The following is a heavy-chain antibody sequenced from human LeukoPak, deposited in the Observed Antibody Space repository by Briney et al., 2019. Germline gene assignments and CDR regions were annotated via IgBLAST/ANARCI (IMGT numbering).Heavy chain of an antibody. CDR2: INHSGST. Sequence: PSETLSLTCAVYGGSFSGYYWSWIRQPPGKGLEWIGEINHSGSTNYNPSLKSRVTISVDTSKNQFSLKLSSVTAADTAVYYCASSKRYSSSWSDYYYYYMDVWGKGTTVTVSS. CDR3: ASSKRYSSSWSDYYYYYMDV. D-gene: IGHD6-13*01. J-gene: IGHJ6*03. V-gene: IGHV4-34*01. CDR1: GGSFSGYY.